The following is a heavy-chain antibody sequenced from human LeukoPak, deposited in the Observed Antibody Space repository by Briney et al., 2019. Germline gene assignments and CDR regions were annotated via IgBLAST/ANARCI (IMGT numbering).Heavy chain of an antibody. Sequence: GGSLRLSCAASGFTFSSYSMNWVRQAPGKGLEWVSSISSSSSYIYYADSVKGRFTISRDNAKNSLYLQMNSLRAEDTAVYYCASGMWASIDYWGQGTLVTVSS. V-gene: IGHV3-21*01. CDR1: GFTFSSYS. J-gene: IGHJ4*02. CDR3: ASGMWASIDY. CDR2: ISSSSSYI. D-gene: IGHD1-26*01.